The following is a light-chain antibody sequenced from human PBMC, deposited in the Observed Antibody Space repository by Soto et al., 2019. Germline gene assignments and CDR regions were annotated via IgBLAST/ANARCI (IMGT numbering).Light chain of an antibody. CDR3: QQRET. J-gene: IGKJ3*01. V-gene: IGKV1-39*01. CDR1: QAIHSY. CDR2: ATS. Sequence: DLQMTQSPSSLSASVGDRVTITCRASQAIHSYLNWYQQKPGKAPNLLICATSTLQSGVPSSFSGSGSGTDFTLTISSLLHEDFATYYCQQRETFGPGIKVDIK.